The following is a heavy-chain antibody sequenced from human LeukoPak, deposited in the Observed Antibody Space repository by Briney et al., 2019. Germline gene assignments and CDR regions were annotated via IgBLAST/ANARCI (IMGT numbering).Heavy chain of an antibody. J-gene: IGHJ3*01. CDR2: IWYDGSDE. Sequence: GGSLRLSCAASGFTFSSYGMHWVRQAPGKGLEWVAVIWYDGSDEYYTDSVKGRFTIFRDNSKNTLYLQMNSLRAEDTAIYYCARAGDAFDLWGQETMVTVSS. CDR3: ARAGDAFDL. V-gene: IGHV3-33*01. CDR1: GFTFSSYG.